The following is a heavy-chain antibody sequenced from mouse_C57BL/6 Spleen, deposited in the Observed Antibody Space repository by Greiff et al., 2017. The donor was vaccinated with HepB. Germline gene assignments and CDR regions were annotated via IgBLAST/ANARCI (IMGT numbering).Heavy chain of an antibody. V-gene: IGHV1-15*01. Sequence: VQLVESGAELVRPGASVKLSCKASGYTFTDYEMHWVKQTPVHGLEWIGAIDPETGGTAYNQKFKGKAILTADKSSSTAYMELRSLTSEDSAVYYCTRRRSDGYYLFAYWGQGTLVTVSA. CDR2: IDPETGGT. CDR3: TRRRSDGYYLFAY. D-gene: IGHD2-3*01. J-gene: IGHJ3*01. CDR1: GYTFTDYE.